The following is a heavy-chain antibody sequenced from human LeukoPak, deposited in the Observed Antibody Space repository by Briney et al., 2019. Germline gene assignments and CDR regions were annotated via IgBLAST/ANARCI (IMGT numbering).Heavy chain of an antibody. CDR1: GFTFSSYW. D-gene: IGHD3-3*01. CDR3: ARGGAYDFWSGEGYYYYYMDV. CDR2: IKQDGSEK. V-gene: IGHV3-7*01. J-gene: IGHJ6*03. Sequence: GGSLRLSCAASGFTFSSYWMSWVRQAPGKGLEWVANIKQDGSEKYYVDSVKGRFTISRDNAKNSLYLQMNSLRAEDTAVYYCARGGAYDFWSGEGYYYYYMDVWGKGTTVTVSS.